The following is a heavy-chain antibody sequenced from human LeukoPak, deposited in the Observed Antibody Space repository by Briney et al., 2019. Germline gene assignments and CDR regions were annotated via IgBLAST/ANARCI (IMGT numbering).Heavy chain of an antibody. D-gene: IGHD3-3*01. Sequence: GGSLRLSCAASGFSFDDYGMSWVRQAPGKGLEWVSGINWSGGSTGYADSVKGRFTISRDNAKNSLSLQMNSLRVEDTALYYCARGGIAIFGVVIYMDVWGKGTTVTVSS. CDR1: GFSFDDYG. CDR2: INWSGGST. J-gene: IGHJ6*03. V-gene: IGHV3-20*04. CDR3: ARGGIAIFGVVIYMDV.